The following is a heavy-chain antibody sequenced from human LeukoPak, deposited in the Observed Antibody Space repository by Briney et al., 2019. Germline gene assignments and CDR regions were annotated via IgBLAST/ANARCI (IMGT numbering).Heavy chain of an antibody. D-gene: IGHD2-15*01. CDR2: IYTSGST. Sequence: PSETLSLTCTVSGGSISSGSYYWSWIRQPAGKRLEWIGRIYTSGSTNYNPSLKSRVTISVDTSKNQFSLKLSSVTAADTAVYYCARDQGCGGSCYELGYWGQGTLVTVSS. V-gene: IGHV4-61*02. J-gene: IGHJ4*02. CDR1: GGSISSGSYY. CDR3: ARDQGCGGSCYELGY.